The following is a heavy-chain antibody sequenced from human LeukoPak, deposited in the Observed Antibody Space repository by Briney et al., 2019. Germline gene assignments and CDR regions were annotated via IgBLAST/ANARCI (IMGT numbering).Heavy chain of an antibody. CDR3: AKDRVGATYVDY. D-gene: IGHD1-26*01. CDR2: ISSSSSYI. CDR1: GFTFSSYS. Sequence: GGSLRLSCAASGFTFSSYSMNWVRQAPGKGLEWVSSISSSSSYIYYADSVKGRFTISRDNPKNTVYLQMNSLRADDTAVYYCAKDRVGATYVDYWGQGTLVTVSS. V-gene: IGHV3-21*04. J-gene: IGHJ4*02.